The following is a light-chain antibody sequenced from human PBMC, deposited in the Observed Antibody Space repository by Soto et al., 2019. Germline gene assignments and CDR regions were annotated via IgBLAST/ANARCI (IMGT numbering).Light chain of an antibody. V-gene: IGKV1-5*01. CDR1: QTIRRW. CDR2: DAS. J-gene: IGKJ1*01. Sequence: DIEMTQSPSTLSASVGERVTITCRASQTIRRWLAWYQQRPGKAPKVLIYDASTLESGVPARFSGSGSETQSSLTISSLQPEDSATYYCQHYNSDPWTFGQGPKVEIK. CDR3: QHYNSDPWT.